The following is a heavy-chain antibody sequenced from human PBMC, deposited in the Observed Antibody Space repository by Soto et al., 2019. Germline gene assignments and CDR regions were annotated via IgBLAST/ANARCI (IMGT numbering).Heavy chain of an antibody. Sequence: QVQLVQSGPEVKKPGASVKVSCTASGNTFASHGFSWVRQAPGQGLEWMGWISGFNGQTNYALKFQGRVTLTTDTSTSTAYMELRSLRSDDTAVYFCARVDPRGVAVVRDYWGQGTLVTVSS. J-gene: IGHJ4*02. CDR1: GNTFASHG. D-gene: IGHD3-10*01. CDR2: ISGFNGQT. V-gene: IGHV1-18*01. CDR3: ARVDPRGVAVVRDY.